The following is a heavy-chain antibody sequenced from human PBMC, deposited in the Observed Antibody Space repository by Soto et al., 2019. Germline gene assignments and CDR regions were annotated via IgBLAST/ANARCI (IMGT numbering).Heavy chain of an antibody. Sequence: EVQLVESGGGLVQPGRSLRLSCAASGFTFDDYAMHWVRQAPGKGLEWVSGISWNSGSIGYADSVKGRFTISRDNAKNSLYLQMNSLRAEDTALYYCAKDIWDGDYGALDAFDIWGQGTMVTVSS. J-gene: IGHJ3*02. CDR1: GFTFDDYA. CDR2: ISWNSGSI. CDR3: AKDIWDGDYGALDAFDI. V-gene: IGHV3-9*01. D-gene: IGHD4-17*01.